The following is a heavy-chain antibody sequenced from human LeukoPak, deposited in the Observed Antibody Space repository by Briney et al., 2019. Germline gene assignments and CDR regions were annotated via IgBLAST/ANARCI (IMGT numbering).Heavy chain of an antibody. D-gene: IGHD6-6*01. V-gene: IGHV4-4*07. Sequence: PSETLSLTCTVSSGSLGSYYWNWLRQPAGKGLGWIGHIYTSGSTNYNPSLKSRVTMSVDTSKNQFSLKLNSVTAADTAFYYCAREYSSSSGKALDYWGQGTLVTVSS. CDR1: SGSLGSYY. CDR2: IYTSGST. CDR3: AREYSSSSGKALDY. J-gene: IGHJ4*02.